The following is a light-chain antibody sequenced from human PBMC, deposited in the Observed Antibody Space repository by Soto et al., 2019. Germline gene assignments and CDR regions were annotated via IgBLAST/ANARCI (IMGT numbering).Light chain of an antibody. V-gene: IGKV3-20*01. J-gene: IGKJ4*01. Sequence: EIVLTQSPGTLSLSPGARATLSCRASQSVSSSYLGWYQHKPGHQHRLLIDDESRRAAGIPHRFSGSGSGTDFTLTISRXEPEDFAVSYCQQYGSSPLTFGGGTKVESK. CDR1: QSVSSSY. CDR3: QQYGSSPLT. CDR2: DES.